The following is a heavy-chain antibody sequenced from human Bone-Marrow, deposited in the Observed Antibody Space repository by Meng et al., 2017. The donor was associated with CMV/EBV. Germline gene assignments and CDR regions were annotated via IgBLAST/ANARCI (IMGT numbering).Heavy chain of an antibody. J-gene: IGHJ4*02. CDR2: IYYSGST. CDR3: ALSGYNEYFVY. CDR1: GGSISSYY. D-gene: IGHD3-22*01. Sequence: GSLRLSCTVSGGSISSYYWSWIRQPPGKGLEWIGYIYYSGSTNYNPSLKSRITISVDTSKNQFSLKLTSVTAADTAVYYCALSGYNEYFVYWGQGTLVTVSS. V-gene: IGHV4-59*01.